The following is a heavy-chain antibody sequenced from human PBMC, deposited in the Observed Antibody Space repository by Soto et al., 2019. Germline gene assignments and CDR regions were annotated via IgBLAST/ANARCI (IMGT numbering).Heavy chain of an antibody. Sequence: ASVKVSCKASGGPFTSHGISWVRQAPGQGLEWMGWSSAYNGNTNYAQKLQGRVTMTTDTSTSTAYMELRSLRSDDTAVYYWARVAIVVVPAARDTDYYYGVDVWGQGTTVTVSS. J-gene: IGHJ6*02. CDR2: SSAYNGNT. CDR1: GGPFTSHG. D-gene: IGHD2-2*01. CDR3: ARVAIVVVPAARDTDYYYGVDV. V-gene: IGHV1-18*04.